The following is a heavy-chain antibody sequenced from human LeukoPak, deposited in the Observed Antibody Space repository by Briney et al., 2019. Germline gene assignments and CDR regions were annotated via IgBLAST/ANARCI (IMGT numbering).Heavy chain of an antibody. Sequence: PSQTLSLTCTVSGGSISSGGHYWSWIRQPAGKGLEYLGRISSTGSTNYNPSLRSRVTISVDTSKNQFSLKLSSVTAADTAVYYCARQGYYGSGSYYQNWGQGTLVTVSS. CDR2: ISSTGST. CDR3: ARQGYYGSGSYYQN. V-gene: IGHV4-61*02. J-gene: IGHJ4*02. CDR1: GGSISSGGHY. D-gene: IGHD3-10*01.